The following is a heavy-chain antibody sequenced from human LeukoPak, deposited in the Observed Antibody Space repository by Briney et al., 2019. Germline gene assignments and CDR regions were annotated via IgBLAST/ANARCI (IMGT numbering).Heavy chain of an antibody. CDR2: IYTSGST. D-gene: IGHD2-15*01. V-gene: IGHV4-4*07. CDR3: AGLYCSGGSCYPSPPRNYYYYYGMDV. J-gene: IGHJ6*02. CDR1: GGSISSYY. Sequence: PSETLSLTCTVSGGSISSYYWSWIRQPAGKGLEWIGRIYTSGSTSYNPSLKSRVTMSVDTSKNQFSLKLSSVTAADTAVYYCAGLYCSGGSCYPSPPRNYYYYYGMDVWGQGTTVAVSS.